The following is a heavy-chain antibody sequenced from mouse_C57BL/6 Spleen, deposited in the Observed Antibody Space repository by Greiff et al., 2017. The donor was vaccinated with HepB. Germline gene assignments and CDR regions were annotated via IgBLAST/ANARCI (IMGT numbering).Heavy chain of an antibody. CDR2: IYPRSGNT. D-gene: IGHD3-3*01. CDR1: GYTFTSYG. V-gene: IGHV1-81*01. Sequence: VQLQESGAELARPGASVKLSWKASGYTFTSYGISWVKQRTGQGLEWIGEIYPRSGNTYYNEKFKGKATLTADKSSSTAYMELRSLTSEDSAVYFCARGEGSAWFAYWGQGTLVTVSA. J-gene: IGHJ3*01. CDR3: ARGEGSAWFAY.